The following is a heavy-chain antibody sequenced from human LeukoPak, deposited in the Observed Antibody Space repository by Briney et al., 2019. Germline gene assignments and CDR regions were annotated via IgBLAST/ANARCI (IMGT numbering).Heavy chain of an antibody. CDR3: ARNGYYFDH. V-gene: IGHV3-74*01. CDR1: GFTFNTYW. D-gene: IGHD1-1*01. J-gene: IGHJ4*02. Sequence: GGSLRLSCTASGFTFNTYWMHWVRQAPGKGLAWVSLINSDGSSKTYAGSVRGRFTISRDNAKNTLYLQMNSLRAEDTAVYYCARNGYYFDHWGQGTLVTVSS. CDR2: INSDGSSK.